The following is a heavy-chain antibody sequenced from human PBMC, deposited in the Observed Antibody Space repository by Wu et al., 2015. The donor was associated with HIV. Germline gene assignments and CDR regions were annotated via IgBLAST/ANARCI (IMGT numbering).Heavy chain of an antibody. CDR2: IIPLFGTT. D-gene: IGHD3-22*01. V-gene: IGHV1-69*05. CDR1: GNTFNA. Sequence: QVQLVQSGAEVKKPGSSVKISCKASGNTFNAINWVRQAPGQGLEWMGGIIPLFGTTDYAQIFQGRVTITTDESTSTAYMRLSSLTSEDTAVYYCATARGGFDSSGSFCYYFDFWGQGTLVTVSS. J-gene: IGHJ4*02. CDR3: ATARGGFDSSGSFCYYFDF.